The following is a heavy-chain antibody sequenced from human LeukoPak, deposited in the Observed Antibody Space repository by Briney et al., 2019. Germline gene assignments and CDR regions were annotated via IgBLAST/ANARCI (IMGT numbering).Heavy chain of an antibody. V-gene: IGHV1-46*01. CDR2: INPSGGST. J-gene: IGHJ5*02. D-gene: IGHD3-3*01. CDR3: ARDGEGYCDFWSGYLDWFDP. CDR1: GYTFTSYY. Sequence: ASVKVSCKPSGYTFTSYYMHWVRQAPGQGLEWMGIINPSGGSTSYAQKFQGRVSEARDMSTSTVYMELSSLGSEDTAVYYCARDGEGYCDFWSGYLDWFDPWGQGTLVTVSS.